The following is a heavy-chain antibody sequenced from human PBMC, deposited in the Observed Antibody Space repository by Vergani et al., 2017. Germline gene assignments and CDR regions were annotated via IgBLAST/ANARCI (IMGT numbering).Heavy chain of an antibody. CDR1: GGTFSSYT. CDR3: ARSIAARPDDYYYYYYMDV. Sequence: VSCKASGGTFSSYTISWVRQATGQGLEWMGWMNPNSGNTGYAQKFQGRVTMTRNTSISTAYMELSSLRSEDTAVYYCARSIAARPDDYYYYYYMDVWGKGTTVTVSS. CDR2: MNPNSGNT. D-gene: IGHD6-6*01. V-gene: IGHV1-8*02. J-gene: IGHJ6*03.